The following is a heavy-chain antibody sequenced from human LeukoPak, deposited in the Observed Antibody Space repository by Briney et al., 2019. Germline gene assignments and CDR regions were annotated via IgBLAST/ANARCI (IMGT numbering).Heavy chain of an antibody. J-gene: IGHJ5*02. CDR2: IYSGGST. CDR3: ARARWFGESTGNWFDP. V-gene: IGHV3-66*01. Sequence: PGGSLRLSCAASGFTVSSNYMRWVRQAPGKGLEWVSVIYSGGSTYYADSVKGRFTISRDNSKNTLYLQKNSLRAEDTAVYYCARARWFGESTGNWFDPWGQGTLVTVSS. D-gene: IGHD3-10*01. CDR1: GFTVSSNY.